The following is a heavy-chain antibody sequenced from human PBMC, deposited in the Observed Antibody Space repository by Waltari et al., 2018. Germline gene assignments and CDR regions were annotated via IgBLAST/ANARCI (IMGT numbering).Heavy chain of an antibody. J-gene: IGHJ4*02. CDR2: IRYDGSNK. D-gene: IGHD6-19*01. CDR3: ANPSSSGWYGLGY. Sequence: QVQLVESGGGVVQPGGSLRLSCAASGFTFSSYGMHWVRQAPGKGLEWVAFIRYDGSNKYYADSVKGRFTISRDNSKNTLYLQMNSLRAEDTAVYYCANPSSSGWYGLGYWGQGTLVTVSS. V-gene: IGHV3-30*02. CDR1: GFTFSSYG.